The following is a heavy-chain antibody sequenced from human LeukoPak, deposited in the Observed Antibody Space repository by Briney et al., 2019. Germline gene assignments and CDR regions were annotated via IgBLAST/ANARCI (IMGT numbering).Heavy chain of an antibody. CDR1: GGTISSSSYY. V-gene: IGHV4-39*01. Sequence: SETLSLTCTVSGGTISSSSYYWGWIRQPPGKGLEWIGSIYYSGSTYYNPSLKSRVAIYVDTSKIQLSLKLSSVTATDTAVYYCARHDPGSGTHYYSRNNWFDPWGQGTLVTVSS. D-gene: IGHD3-10*01. CDR3: ARHDPGSGTHYYSRNNWFDP. CDR2: IYYSGST. J-gene: IGHJ5*02.